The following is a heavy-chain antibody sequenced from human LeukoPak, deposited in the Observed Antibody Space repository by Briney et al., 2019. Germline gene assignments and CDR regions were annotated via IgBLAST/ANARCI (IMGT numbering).Heavy chain of an antibody. D-gene: IGHD2-2*01. V-gene: IGHV3-9*01. J-gene: IGHJ5*02. CDR2: ISWNSGSI. CDR1: GFTFDDYA. CDR3: AKGRDKYQLLSKNWFDP. Sequence: GRSLRLSCAASGFTFDDYAMHWVRQAPGKGLEWVPGISWNSGSIGYADSVKGRFTISRDNAKNSLYLQMNSLRAEDTALYYCAKGRDKYQLLSKNWFDPWGQGTLVTVSS.